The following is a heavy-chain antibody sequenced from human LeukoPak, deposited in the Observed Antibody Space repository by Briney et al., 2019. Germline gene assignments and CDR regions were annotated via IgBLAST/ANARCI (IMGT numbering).Heavy chain of an antibody. CDR2: INAGNGNT. CDR1: GYTFTGYY. CDR3: ARDVYSSSWYFDY. D-gene: IGHD6-13*01. V-gene: IGHV1-3*01. J-gene: IGHJ4*02. Sequence: ASAKVSCKASGYTFTGYYMHWVRQAPGQGLEWMGWINAGNGNTKYSQKFQGRVTITRDTSASTAYMELSSLRSEDTAVYYCARDVYSSSWYFDYWGQGTLVTVSS.